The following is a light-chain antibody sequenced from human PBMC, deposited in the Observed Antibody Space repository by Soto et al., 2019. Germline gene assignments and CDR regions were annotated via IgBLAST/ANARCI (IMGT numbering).Light chain of an antibody. J-gene: IGLJ2*01. V-gene: IGLV4-69*01. CDR3: QTWGTGIHVV. CDR1: SGHSSYA. Sequence: QLVLTQSPSASASLGASVKLTCTLSSGHSSYAIAWHQQQPEKGPRYLMKLNSDGSHRKGDGIPDRFSGSSSGAERYLTISSLQPEDEADYYCQTWGTGIHVVFGGGTQLTVL. CDR2: LNSDGSH.